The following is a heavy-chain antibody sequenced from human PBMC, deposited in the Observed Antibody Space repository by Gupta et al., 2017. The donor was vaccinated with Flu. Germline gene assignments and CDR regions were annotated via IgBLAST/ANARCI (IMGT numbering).Heavy chain of an antibody. V-gene: IGHV3-15*01. J-gene: IGHJ4*02. Sequence: VQLVESGGGVVKPGGSLRLSCAASGFTFTNAYMTWVRQVPGEGLEWIGRIKNNYDGGSAVYAEAVKGRFTISRDDSENTLFLHLTNLRVDDTAVYYCTTALWEFPLTRNWGQGTLVTVSS. CDR2: IKNNYDGGSA. CDR1: GFTFTNAY. CDR3: TTALWEFPLTRN. D-gene: IGHD3-16*01.